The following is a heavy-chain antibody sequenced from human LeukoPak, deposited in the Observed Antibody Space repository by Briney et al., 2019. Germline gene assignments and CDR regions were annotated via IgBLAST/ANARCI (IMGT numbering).Heavy chain of an antibody. CDR2: IIPILGIA. J-gene: IGHJ5*02. CDR3: ARDSLPYYDSSGYMENWFDP. D-gene: IGHD3-22*01. CDR1: GGTFSSYA. V-gene: IGHV1-69*04. Sequence: SVKVSCKASGGTFSSYAISWVRQAPGQGLEWMGRIIPILGIANYAQKFQGRVTITADKSTSTAYMEPSSLRSEDTAVYYCARDSLPYYDSSGYMENWFDPWGQGTLVTVSS.